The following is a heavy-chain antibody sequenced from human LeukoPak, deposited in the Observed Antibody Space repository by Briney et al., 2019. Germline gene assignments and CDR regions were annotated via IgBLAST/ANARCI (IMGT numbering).Heavy chain of an antibody. Sequence: GGSLRLSCAASGFTFSRYSMNWVRQAPGKGLEWVSSISSSRSNIYYADSVKGRFTISRDNAKNSLYLQMNSLRAEDTAVYYCASTRVYYDILTGYYPGPYFDYWGQGTLVTVSS. CDR1: GFTFSRYS. CDR2: ISSSRSNI. D-gene: IGHD3-9*01. CDR3: ASTRVYYDILTGYYPGPYFDY. J-gene: IGHJ4*02. V-gene: IGHV3-21*01.